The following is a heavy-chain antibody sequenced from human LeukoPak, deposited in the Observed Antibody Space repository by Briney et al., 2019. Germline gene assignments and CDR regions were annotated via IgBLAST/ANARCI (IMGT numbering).Heavy chain of an antibody. CDR3: ARDMYSTSWYGDY. Sequence: GASVKVSCKASGYTFSSYWMHWVRQAPGKGLVWVSRINTDGSSTSYADSVKGRFTISRDNAKNTLYLQMNSLRAEDTAVYYCARDMYSTSWYGDYWGQGTLVTVSS. J-gene: IGHJ4*02. CDR2: INTDGSST. D-gene: IGHD6-13*01. CDR1: GYTFSSYW. V-gene: IGHV3-74*01.